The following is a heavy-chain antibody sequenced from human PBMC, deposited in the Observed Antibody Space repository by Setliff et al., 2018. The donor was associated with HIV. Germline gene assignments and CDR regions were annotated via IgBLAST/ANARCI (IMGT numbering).Heavy chain of an antibody. CDR1: GGSISSSNW. D-gene: IGHD3-22*01. Sequence: PSETLSLTCAVSGGSISSSNWWSWVRQPPGKGLEWIGEINHSGSTNYNPSLKSRVTISVDTSKNQFSLRLRSVTAADTAVYYCARVLGRYYDSSGRPGFQHWGQGTLVTVSS. V-gene: IGHV4-4*02. CDR3: ARVLGRYYDSSGRPGFQH. J-gene: IGHJ1*01. CDR2: INHSGST.